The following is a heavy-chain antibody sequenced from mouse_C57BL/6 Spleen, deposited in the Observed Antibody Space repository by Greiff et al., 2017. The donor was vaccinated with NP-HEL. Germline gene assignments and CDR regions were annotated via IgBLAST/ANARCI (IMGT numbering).Heavy chain of an antibody. CDR3: ARETHYYGSSYIDY. D-gene: IGHD1-1*01. CDR1: GFTFSSYA. Sequence: EVQLVESGGGLVKPGGSLKLSCAASGFTFSSYAMSWVRQTPEKRLEWVATISDGGSYTYYPDNVKGRFTISRDNAKNNLYLQMSHLKSEDTAMYYCARETHYYGSSYIDYWGQGTTLTVSS. J-gene: IGHJ2*01. CDR2: ISDGGSYT. V-gene: IGHV5-4*01.